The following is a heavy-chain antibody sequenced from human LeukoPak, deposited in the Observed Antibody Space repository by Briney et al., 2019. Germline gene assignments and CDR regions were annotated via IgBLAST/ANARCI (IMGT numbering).Heavy chain of an antibody. CDR2: IKQEGSEI. V-gene: IGHV3-7*03. J-gene: IGHJ6*04. CDR3: ARVPITYYYSSGSYFCGMDV. CDR1: GFTFSSYW. D-gene: IGHD3-10*01. Sequence: GESLRLSCAPSGFTFSSYWTSWVRLAPGKGLEWVANIKQEGSEIYHVDSVKGRFTISRDNAKNSLYLQMNTLRAEDTAVYYCARVPITYYYSSGSYFCGMDVWGKGTTVSVSS.